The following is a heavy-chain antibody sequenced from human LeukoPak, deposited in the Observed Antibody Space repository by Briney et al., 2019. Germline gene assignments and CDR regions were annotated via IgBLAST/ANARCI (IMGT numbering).Heavy chain of an antibody. J-gene: IGHJ4*02. Sequence: GGSLRLSCAASGFTFSSYAMHWVRQAPGKGLEWVAVISYDGSNKYYADSVKGRFTISRDNSKNTLYLQMNSLRAEDTALYYCAKDMTPVVVAAPDYWGQGTLVTVSS. V-gene: IGHV3-30*04. D-gene: IGHD2-15*01. CDR3: AKDMTPVVVAAPDY. CDR2: ISYDGSNK. CDR1: GFTFSSYA.